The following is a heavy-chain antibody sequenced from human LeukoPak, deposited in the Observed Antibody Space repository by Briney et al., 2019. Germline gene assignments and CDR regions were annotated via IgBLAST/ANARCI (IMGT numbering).Heavy chain of an antibody. D-gene: IGHD6-6*01. CDR1: GYIFTSYG. Sequence: GASVTVSCKASGYIFTSYGISWVRQAPGQGLEWMGWINPNSGGTNYAQKFQGRVTMTRDTSISTAYMELSRLRSDDTAVYYCAGSSSSRTPDAFDIWGQGTMVTVSS. V-gene: IGHV1-2*02. J-gene: IGHJ3*02. CDR3: AGSSSSRTPDAFDI. CDR2: INPNSGGT.